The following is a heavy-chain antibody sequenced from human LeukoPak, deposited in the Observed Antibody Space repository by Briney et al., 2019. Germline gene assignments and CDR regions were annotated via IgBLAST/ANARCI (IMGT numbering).Heavy chain of an antibody. CDR1: GFTFSSYA. CDR2: ISDSGSST. J-gene: IGHJ4*02. Sequence: GGSLRLSCAASGFTFSSYAMSWVRQAPGKGLEWVSTISDSGSSTYYADSVKGRFTISRDNSKDTLYLQQNSLRAEDTAVYYCARDRIRRAVAGPLLDYWGQGTLVTVSS. D-gene: IGHD6-19*01. V-gene: IGHV3-23*01. CDR3: ARDRIRRAVAGPLLDY.